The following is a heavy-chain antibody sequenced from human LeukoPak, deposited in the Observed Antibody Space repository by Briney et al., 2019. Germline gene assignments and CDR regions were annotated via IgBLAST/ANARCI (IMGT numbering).Heavy chain of an antibody. D-gene: IGHD2-15*01. CDR3: AKARYDGEVMIAATDY. Sequence: GESLRLSCAASGFTFTTYWMSWVRQAPGKGLEWVANIKQDGTEKYYVDSVKGRFTISRDNSKNTLYLQMNNLRADDTAVYYCAKARYDGEVMIAATDYWGQGTLVTVSS. CDR1: GFTFTTYW. V-gene: IGHV3-7*01. J-gene: IGHJ4*02. CDR2: IKQDGTEK.